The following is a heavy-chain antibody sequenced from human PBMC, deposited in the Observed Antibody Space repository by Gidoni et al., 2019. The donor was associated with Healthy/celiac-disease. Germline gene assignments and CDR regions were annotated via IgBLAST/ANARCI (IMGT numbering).Heavy chain of an antibody. D-gene: IGHD4-17*01. V-gene: IGHV3-49*03. J-gene: IGHJ4*02. Sequence: EVQLVESGGCLVQPGRSLRLSCTASGFTFGDYAMSWFRQASGKGLEWVGFIRSKAYGGTTEYAASVKGRFTISRDDSKSIAYLQMNSLKTEDTAVYYCTRSSYGDYFDYWGQGTLVTVSS. CDR1: GFTFGDYA. CDR3: TRSSYGDYFDY. CDR2: IRSKAYGGTT.